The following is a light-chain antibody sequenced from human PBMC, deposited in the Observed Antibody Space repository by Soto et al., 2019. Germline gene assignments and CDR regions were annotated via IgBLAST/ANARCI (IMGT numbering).Light chain of an antibody. V-gene: IGKV1-39*01. CDR1: QGISNY. CDR3: QQSYSTSPT. CDR2: DAS. Sequence: DIPMTQSPSSLSASAGDRVTITCRASQGISNYLNWYQQRPGKAPKLLIYDASSLQSGVPSRFSGSGSGTDFTLTINSLQPEDFATYYCQQSYSTSPTFGPGTKVDIK. J-gene: IGKJ3*01.